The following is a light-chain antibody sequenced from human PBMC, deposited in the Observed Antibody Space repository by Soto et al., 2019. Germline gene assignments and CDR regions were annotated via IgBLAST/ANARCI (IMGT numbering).Light chain of an antibody. CDR1: QSISYW. J-gene: IGKJ1*01. CDR2: KAS. CDR3: QQYNNYWT. V-gene: IGKV1-5*03. Sequence: DILMTQSPSTLSASVGDRVTITCRASQSISYWLAWYQQKPGKAPNLLIYKASSLESGVPSRFSGSGSGTEFTLTISSLQPDDFATYYCQQYNNYWTFGQGTKVEIK.